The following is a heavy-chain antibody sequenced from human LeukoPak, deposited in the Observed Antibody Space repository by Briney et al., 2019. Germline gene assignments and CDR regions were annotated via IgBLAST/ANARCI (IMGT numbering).Heavy chain of an antibody. V-gene: IGHV4-39*07. D-gene: IGHD3-3*01. CDR1: GGSISSSSYY. Sequence: PSETLSLTCTVSGGSISSSSYYWGWIRQPPGKGLECIGSIYYSGSTNYNPSLKSRVTISLDTSKNQFSLKLSSVTAADTAVYYCARGLPYDFWSGKGLDSYYFDYWGQGTLVTVSS. CDR3: ARGLPYDFWSGKGLDSYYFDY. J-gene: IGHJ4*02. CDR2: IYYSGST.